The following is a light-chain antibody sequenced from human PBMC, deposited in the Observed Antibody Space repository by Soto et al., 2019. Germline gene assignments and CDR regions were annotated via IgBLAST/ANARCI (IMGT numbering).Light chain of an antibody. Sequence: QSVLTQPASVSGSPGQSITISCTGTSSDVGGYNYVSWYQQHPGNAPKLMIYEVSNRPSGVSNRFSGSKSGNTASLTISGLQAEDEADYYCSSYTISSTLVVFGGGTKLTVL. J-gene: IGLJ3*02. CDR3: SSYTISSTLVV. CDR2: EVS. CDR1: SSDVGGYNY. V-gene: IGLV2-14*01.